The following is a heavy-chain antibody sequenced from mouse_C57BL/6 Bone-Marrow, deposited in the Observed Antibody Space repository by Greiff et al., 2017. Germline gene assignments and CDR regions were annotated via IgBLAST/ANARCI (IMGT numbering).Heavy chain of an antibody. CDR1: GYAFTNYL. J-gene: IGHJ2*01. Sequence: QVQLQQSGAELVRPGTSVKVSCKASGYAFTNYLIEWVKQRPGQGLEWIGVFFPGSGGTNYNEKFKGKATLTADKSSTTAYMQLSSLTSADSAVLFCSRRDWDVVAYWDQGTTLTVSS. V-gene: IGHV1-54*01. CDR2: FFPGSGGT. D-gene: IGHD4-1*01. CDR3: SRRDWDVVAY.